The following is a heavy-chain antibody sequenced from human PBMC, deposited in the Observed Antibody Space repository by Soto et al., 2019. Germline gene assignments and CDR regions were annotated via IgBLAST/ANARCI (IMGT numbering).Heavy chain of an antibody. CDR1: GFSLSTSGIC. J-gene: IGHJ6*02. CDR3: ARAYSGQLPRRADYYYAMDV. D-gene: IGHD2-2*01. Sequence: SGPTLVNPTQTLTLTCTVSGFSLSTSGICVSWIRQPPGKSLEWLALIDWDDEKFYSTSLKTRLSISKDTSKNLVVLTMANMDPVDTAVYYCARAYSGQLPRRADYYYAMDVWGQGTTVTVSS. V-gene: IGHV2-70*02. CDR2: IDWDDEK.